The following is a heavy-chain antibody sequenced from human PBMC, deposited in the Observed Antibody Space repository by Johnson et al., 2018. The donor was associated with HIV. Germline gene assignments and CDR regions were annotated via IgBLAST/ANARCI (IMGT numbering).Heavy chain of an antibody. J-gene: IGHJ3*02. CDR1: GFTVSNNY. D-gene: IGHD4-23*01. CDR2: ISSGGST. Sequence: VQLVESGGGVVQPGRSLRLSCAASGFTVSNNYMSWVRQTPGKGLEWVSVISSGGSTYYADSVTGRFTISRDNSKTTLYLQMNSLRADDTAVYYCARDTVVTPPHDAFDIWGQGTMVTVSS. V-gene: IGHV3-66*01. CDR3: ARDTVVTPPHDAFDI.